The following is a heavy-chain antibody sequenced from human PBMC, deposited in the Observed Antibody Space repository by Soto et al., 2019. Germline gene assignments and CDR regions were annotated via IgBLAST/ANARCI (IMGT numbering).Heavy chain of an antibody. V-gene: IGHV3-33*01. D-gene: IGHD6-13*01. CDR3: ARDRIVAAAGTIDY. J-gene: IGHJ4*02. CDR1: GFTFSSYG. Sequence: GGSLRLSCAASGFTFSSYGMHWVRQAPGKGLEWVAVIWYDGSNKYYADSVKGRFTISRDNSKNTLCLQMNSLRAEDTAVYYCARDRIVAAAGTIDYWGQGTLVTVSS. CDR2: IWYDGSNK.